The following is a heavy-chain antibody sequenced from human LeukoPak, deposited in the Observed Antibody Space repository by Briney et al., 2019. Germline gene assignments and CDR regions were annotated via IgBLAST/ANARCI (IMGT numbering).Heavy chain of an antibody. CDR1: GGSISSSSYY. CDR3: ARHPYDSSGYYLTFDY. D-gene: IGHD3-22*01. J-gene: IGHJ4*02. Sequence: SETLSLTCTVSGGSISSSSYYWGWIRQPPGKGLEWIGSIYYSGSTYYNPSLKSRVTISVDTSKNQFSLKLSSVTAADTAVYYCARHPYDSSGYYLTFDYWGQGTLVTVSS. V-gene: IGHV4-39*01. CDR2: IYYSGST.